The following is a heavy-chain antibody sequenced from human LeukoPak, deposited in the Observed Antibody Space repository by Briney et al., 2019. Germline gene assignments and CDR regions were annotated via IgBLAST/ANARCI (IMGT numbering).Heavy chain of an antibody. J-gene: IGHJ4*02. CDR3: ARARGDFHYFDS. CDR1: GASISSYY. V-gene: IGHV4-59*01. CDR2: VYDSGKT. Sequence: PSETLSLICTVSGASISSYYWSWIRQPPGKGLEWIGYVYDSGKTNYNPSLKSRVTISMDTSKNQFSLNLRSVTAADTAVYYCARARGDFHYFDSWGQGTLVTVSS. D-gene: IGHD2-21*02.